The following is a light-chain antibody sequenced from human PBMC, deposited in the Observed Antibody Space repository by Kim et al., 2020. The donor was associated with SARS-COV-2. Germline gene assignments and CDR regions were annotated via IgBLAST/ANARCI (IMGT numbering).Light chain of an antibody. Sequence: AGGDRVPTTCRASQTIVNWLAWYQQKPGQAPNLLIYEASILQTGVPSRFSGSGSGTEFTLTISSLQSDDFATYYCQQYDGNPWTFGQGTKVDIK. CDR1: QTIVNW. V-gene: IGKV1-5*03. J-gene: IGKJ1*01. CDR2: EAS. CDR3: QQYDGNPWT.